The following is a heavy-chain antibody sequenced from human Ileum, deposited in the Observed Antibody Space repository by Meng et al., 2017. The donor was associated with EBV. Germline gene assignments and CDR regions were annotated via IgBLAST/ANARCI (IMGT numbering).Heavy chain of an antibody. J-gene: IGHJ4*02. CDR2: INAGNGNT. CDR3: ASHALWQQTFDY. V-gene: IGHV1-3*01. D-gene: IGHD2-21*01. CDR1: VYNFTSCA. Sequence: VQVVHDGAGVKKPGSSVNVSCTAVVYNFTSCAIHWVSQVPGPRLEWMGWINAGNGNTKYSQKFPGRVTITRATYASTDYMELSSLRSEDTAEYYCASHALWQQTFDYWGQGTLVTVSS.